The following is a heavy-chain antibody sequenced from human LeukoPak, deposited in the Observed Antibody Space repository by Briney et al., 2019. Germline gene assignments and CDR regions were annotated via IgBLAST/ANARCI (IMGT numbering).Heavy chain of an antibody. CDR2: ISLDGNNE. CDR1: GFTFRNYY. CDR3: ARDESGGLDY. J-gene: IGHJ4*02. Sequence: GGSLRLSCAASGFTFRNYYMHWVRQAPGKGLEWVAVISLDGNNEYYADSVKGRFSLSRDNSMNTLYLQLNSLRTEDTAVYYCARDESGGLDYWGQGTLVTVSS. V-gene: IGHV3-30-3*01.